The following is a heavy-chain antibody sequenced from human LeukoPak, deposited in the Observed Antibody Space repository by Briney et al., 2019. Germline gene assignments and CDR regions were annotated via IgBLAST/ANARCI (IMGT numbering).Heavy chain of an antibody. CDR3: ARSRLFDYYDFWSGDPSGIDY. CDR2: ISSSSSYI. CDR1: GFTFSSYS. J-gene: IGHJ4*02. D-gene: IGHD3-3*01. V-gene: IGHV3-21*01. Sequence: PGGSLRLSCAASGFTFSSYSMNRVRQAPGKGLEWVSSISSSSSYIYYADSVKGRFTISRDNAKNSLYPQMNSLRAEDTAVYYCARSRLFDYYDFWSGDPSGIDYWGQGTLVTVSS.